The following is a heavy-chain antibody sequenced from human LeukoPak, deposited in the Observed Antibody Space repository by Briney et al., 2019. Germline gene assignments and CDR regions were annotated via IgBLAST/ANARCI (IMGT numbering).Heavy chain of an antibody. V-gene: IGHV4-39*01. J-gene: IGHJ3*02. CDR2: IYYSGST. D-gene: IGHD6-6*01. CDR3: ARVFEYSSSLDAFDI. CDR1: GGSISSSSYY. Sequence: SETLSLTCTVSGGSISSSSYYWGWIRQPPGKGLEWIGSIYYSGSTYYNPSLKSRVTISVDTSKNQFSLKLSSVTAADTAVYYCARVFEYSSSLDAFDIWGQGTMVTVSS.